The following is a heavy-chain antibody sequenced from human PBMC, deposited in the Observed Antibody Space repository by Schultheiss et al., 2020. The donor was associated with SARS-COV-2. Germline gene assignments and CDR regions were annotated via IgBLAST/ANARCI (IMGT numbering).Heavy chain of an antibody. Sequence: ESLKISCAVYGGSFSGYYWSWIRQPPGKGLEWIGEINHSGSTNYNPSLETRVTMSVDRSKNQFSLKLSSVTAADTAMYYCATRGSSTEGMGYWGQGTLVTVSS. CDR1: GGSFSGYY. D-gene: IGHD1-26*01. CDR2: INHSGST. CDR3: ATRGSSTEGMGY. J-gene: IGHJ4*02. V-gene: IGHV4-34*01.